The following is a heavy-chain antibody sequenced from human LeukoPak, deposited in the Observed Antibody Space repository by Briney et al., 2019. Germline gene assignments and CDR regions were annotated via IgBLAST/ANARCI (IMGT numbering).Heavy chain of an antibody. CDR3: ARRTKDYYGSSGYSFDY. Sequence: GGSLRLSCAASGFTFSSYWMHWVRQAPGKGLVWVSRINSDGSSTSYADSVKGRFTISRDNAKNTLYLQMNSLRAEDTAVYYCARRTKDYYGSSGYSFDYWGQGTLVTVSS. D-gene: IGHD3-22*01. CDR1: GFTFSSYW. J-gene: IGHJ4*02. V-gene: IGHV3-74*01. CDR2: INSDGSST.